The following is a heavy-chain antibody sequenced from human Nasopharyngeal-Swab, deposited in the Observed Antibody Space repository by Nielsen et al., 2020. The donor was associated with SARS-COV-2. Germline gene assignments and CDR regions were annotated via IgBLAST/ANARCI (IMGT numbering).Heavy chain of an antibody. V-gene: IGHV4-39*01. J-gene: IGHJ5*02. CDR2: IYYSGST. Sequence: GSLRLSCTVSGCSISSSSYYWGWIRQPPGKGLVWIGSIYYSGSTYSNPSLKRRVTISVDTSKNQFSLKLSSVTAADTVVYYCSRHREVPAARGWGDNWFDPWGQGTLVTVSS. CDR3: SRHREVPAARGWGDNWFDP. D-gene: IGHD2-2*01. CDR1: GCSISSSSYY.